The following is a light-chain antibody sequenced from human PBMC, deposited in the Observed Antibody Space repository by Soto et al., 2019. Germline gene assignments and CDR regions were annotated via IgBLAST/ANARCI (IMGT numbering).Light chain of an antibody. CDR2: EVS. CDR3: SSYTSSSTHYV. Sequence: QSVLTQPASVSGSPGQSITISCTGTSSDVGGYKYVSWYQQHPDKAPRLMIYEVSNRPSGVSYRFSGSKSGNTASLTISGLQGEDEADYYCSSYTSSSTHYVFGTGTKLTVL. CDR1: SSDVGGYKY. V-gene: IGLV2-14*01. J-gene: IGLJ1*01.